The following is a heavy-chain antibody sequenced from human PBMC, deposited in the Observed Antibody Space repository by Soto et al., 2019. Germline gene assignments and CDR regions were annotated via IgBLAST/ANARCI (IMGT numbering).Heavy chain of an antibody. V-gene: IGHV1-69*13. CDR3: ARDLGKGGSYYSGGY. CDR1: GGTFSSYA. J-gene: IGHJ4*02. CDR2: IIPIFGTA. D-gene: IGHD1-26*01. Sequence: SVKVSCTASGGTFSSYAISWVRQAPGQGLEWMGGIIPIFGTANYAQKFQGRVTITADESTSTAYMELSSLRSEDTAVYYCARDLGKGGSYYSGGYWGQGTLVTVSS.